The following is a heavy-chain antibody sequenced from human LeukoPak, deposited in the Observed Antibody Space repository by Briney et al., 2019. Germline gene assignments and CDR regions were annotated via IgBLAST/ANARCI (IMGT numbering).Heavy chain of an antibody. CDR2: INHSGST. Sequence: SETLSLTCAVYGGSFSGYYWSWIRQPPGKGLEWIGEINHSGSTNYNPSLKSRVTISVDTSKNQFSLKLSSVTAAVTAVYYCARYCTNGVCRYYYYYGMDVWGQGTRSPSP. CDR1: GGSFSGYY. V-gene: IGHV4-34*01. D-gene: IGHD2-8*01. J-gene: IGHJ6*02. CDR3: ARYCTNGVCRYYYYYGMDV.